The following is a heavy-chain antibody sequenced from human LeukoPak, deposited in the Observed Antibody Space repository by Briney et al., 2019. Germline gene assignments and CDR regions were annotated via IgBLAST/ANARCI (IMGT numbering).Heavy chain of an antibody. CDR1: GFTFSNYA. D-gene: IGHD3-22*01. Sequence: GGSLRLSCAASGFTFSNYAMSWVRQAPGKGLEWVSTISGSAGSAYYADSVKGRFTISRDNSKNTLYLQMNSLRAEDTAVYYCAKGGSSGYYNHFDYWGHGTLVTVSS. CDR2: ISGSAGSA. CDR3: AKGGSSGYYNHFDY. J-gene: IGHJ4*01. V-gene: IGHV3-23*01.